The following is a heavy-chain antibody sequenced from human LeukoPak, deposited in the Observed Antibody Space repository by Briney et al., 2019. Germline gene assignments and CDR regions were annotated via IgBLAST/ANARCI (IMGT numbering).Heavy chain of an antibody. CDR1: GFTFSSYG. J-gene: IGHJ6*02. V-gene: IGHV3-33*06. CDR3: AKGSGSYQGSFGMDV. CDR2: IWYDGSNK. Sequence: GRSLRLSCAASGFTFSSYGMHWVRQAPGKGLEWVAVIWYDGSNKYYADSVKGRFTISRDNSKNTLYLQMNSLRAEDTAVYYCAKGSGSYQGSFGMDVWGQGTTVTVSS. D-gene: IGHD1-26*01.